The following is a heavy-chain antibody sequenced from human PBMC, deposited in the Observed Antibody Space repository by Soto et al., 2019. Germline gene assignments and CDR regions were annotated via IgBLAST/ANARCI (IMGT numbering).Heavy chain of an antibody. J-gene: IGHJ6*02. CDR3: IKPRDGTYWYYYGMDV. V-gene: IGHV5-51*03. D-gene: IGHD1-26*01. CDR2: IYPGDSDT. Sequence: EVQLVQSGAEVRKPGESLKISCKASGYSFTSYWIGWVRQMPGKGLEWMGIIYPGDSDTRYNPSFQGQVTISAAESISTAYLQWSSRKASDTAIYYCIKPRDGTYWYYYGMDVWGQGTTVTVSS. CDR1: GYSFTSYW.